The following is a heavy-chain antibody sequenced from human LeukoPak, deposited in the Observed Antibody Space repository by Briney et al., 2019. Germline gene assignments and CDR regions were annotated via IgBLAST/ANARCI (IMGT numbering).Heavy chain of an antibody. J-gene: IGHJ4*02. D-gene: IGHD5-18*01. CDR3: ARGSGQDTAMVTIRYYFDY. CDR2: ISSSSSYR. V-gene: IGHV3-21*01. CDR1: GFTFSSYS. Sequence: GGALRLSCAASGFTFSSYSMNWVRQAPGKGLEWGSSISSSSSYRYYADSVKGRFTISRDNAKNSLYLQMNSLRAEDTVVYYCARGSGQDTAMVTIRYYFDYWGQGTLVTVSS.